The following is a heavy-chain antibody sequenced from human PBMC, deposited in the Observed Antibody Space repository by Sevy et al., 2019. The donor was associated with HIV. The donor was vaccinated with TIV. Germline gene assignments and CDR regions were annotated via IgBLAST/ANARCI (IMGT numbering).Heavy chain of an antibody. V-gene: IGHV4-59*08. J-gene: IGHJ4*02. Sequence: SETLSITCTVSGGSITSLYWNWIRQPPGKGLEWIANIYYNGHINYSPSLKSRVTLSLDTSKNQFSLRLSSVTAADTAMYYCAGENAWGRGYSWGQGTLVTVSS. CDR3: AGENAWGRGYS. CDR1: GGSITSLY. D-gene: IGHD1-26*01. CDR2: IYYNGHI.